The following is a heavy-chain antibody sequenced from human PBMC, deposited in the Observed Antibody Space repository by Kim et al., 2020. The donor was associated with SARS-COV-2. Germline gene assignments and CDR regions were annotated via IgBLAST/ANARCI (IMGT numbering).Heavy chain of an antibody. CDR1: GFTFSSYG. D-gene: IGHD3-10*01. CDR3: AKESGSGSYYAWTYYYYGMDV. CDR2: ISYDGSNK. V-gene: IGHV3-30*18. J-gene: IGHJ6*02. Sequence: GGSLRLSCAASGFTFSSYGMHWVRQAPGKGPEWVAVISYDGSNKYYADSVKGRFTISRDNYKNTLYLQMNSLRAEDTAVYYCAKESGSGSYYAWTYYYYGMDVWGQGTTVTVSS.